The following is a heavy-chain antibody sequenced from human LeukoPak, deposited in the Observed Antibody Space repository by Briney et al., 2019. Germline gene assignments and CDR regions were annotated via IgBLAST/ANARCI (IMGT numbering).Heavy chain of an antibody. CDR2: IYKSGST. CDR3: ARGIRRYDILTDYYYYFDS. J-gene: IGHJ4*02. CDR1: GGSISSGGYY. Sequence: SETLSLTCTVSGGSISSGGYYWSWIRQHPGKGLEWIAYIYKSGSTSYNPSLKSRLTISVDTSGNQFSLKLRSVAAADTAVYYCARGIRRYDILTDYYYYFDSWGQGTLITVSS. V-gene: IGHV4-31*03. D-gene: IGHD3-9*01.